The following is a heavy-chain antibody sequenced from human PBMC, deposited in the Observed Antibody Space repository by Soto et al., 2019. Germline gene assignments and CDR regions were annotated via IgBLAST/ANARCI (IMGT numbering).Heavy chain of an antibody. Sequence: SETLSLTCTVSGGSISSGGYYWSWIRQHPGKGLEWIGYIYYSGSTYYNPSLKSRVTISVDTSKNQFSLKLSSVTAADTAVYYCARTNLGELSLYFDYWGQGTLVTVSS. D-gene: IGHD3-16*02. CDR1: GGSISSGGYY. CDR3: ARTNLGELSLYFDY. V-gene: IGHV4-31*03. CDR2: IYYSGST. J-gene: IGHJ4*02.